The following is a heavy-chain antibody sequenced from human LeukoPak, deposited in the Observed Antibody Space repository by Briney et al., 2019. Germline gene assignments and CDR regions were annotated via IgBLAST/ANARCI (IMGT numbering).Heavy chain of an antibody. D-gene: IGHD1-26*01. CDR1: GFTFSSYA. Sequence: GRSLRLSCAASGFTFSSYAMHWVRQAPGKGLEWVAFIRYDGSNKYYADSVKGRFTISRDNSKNTLYLQMNSLRAEDTAVYYCAKEGGVGYYYMDVWGKGTTVTVSS. V-gene: IGHV3-30*02. CDR2: IRYDGSNK. CDR3: AKEGGVGYYYMDV. J-gene: IGHJ6*03.